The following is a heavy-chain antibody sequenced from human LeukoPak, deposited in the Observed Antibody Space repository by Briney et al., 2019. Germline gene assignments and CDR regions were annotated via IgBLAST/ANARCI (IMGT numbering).Heavy chain of an antibody. D-gene: IGHD5-12*01. J-gene: IGHJ4*02. CDR2: VYYSEST. V-gene: IGHV4-59*11. CDR3: ARDKGVSGYDPFDY. CDR1: GDSISSHC. Sequence: PSETLSLTCTVSGDSISSHCWNWIRQPPGKGLEWIGYVYYSESTNYNPSLKSRVTISVDTSKNQFSLRLSSVTAADTAVYYCARDKGVSGYDPFDYWGQGTPVTVSS.